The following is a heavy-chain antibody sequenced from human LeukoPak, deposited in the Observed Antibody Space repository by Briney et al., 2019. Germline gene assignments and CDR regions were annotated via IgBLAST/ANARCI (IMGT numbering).Heavy chain of an antibody. CDR1: GYTFTNYA. CDR2: INTGNGNT. D-gene: IGHD6-19*01. J-gene: IGHJ4*02. Sequence: ASVKVSCKASGYTFTNYALHWVRQAPGQRLEWMGWINTGNGNTKYSQKFQGRVTITADESTSTAYMELSSLRSEDTAVYYCAALAVAGFDYWGQGTLVTVSS. CDR3: AALAVAGFDY. V-gene: IGHV1-3*04.